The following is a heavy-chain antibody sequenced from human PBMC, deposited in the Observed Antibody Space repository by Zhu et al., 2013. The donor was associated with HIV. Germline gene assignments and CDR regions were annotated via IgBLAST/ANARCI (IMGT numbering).Heavy chain of an antibody. CDR1: GGTFSSYA. Sequence: QVQLVQSGAEVKKPGSSVKVSCKASGGTFSSYAISWVRQAPGQGLEWMGGIIPIFGTANYAQKFQGRVTITADESTSTAYMELSSLRSEDTAVYYCARDSGRVTMVRGVSPTTRNYYGMDVWGQGTTVTVSS. D-gene: IGHD3-10*01. CDR2: IIPIFGTA. V-gene: IGHV1-69*12. CDR3: ARDSGRVTMVRGVSPTTRNYYGMDV. J-gene: IGHJ6*02.